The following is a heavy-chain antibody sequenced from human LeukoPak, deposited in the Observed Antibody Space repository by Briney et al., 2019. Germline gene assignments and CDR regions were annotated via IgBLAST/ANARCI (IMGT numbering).Heavy chain of an antibody. CDR3: AKGQRDYYDSSGYPADY. Sequence: KPGGSLRLSCAASGFTFSNAWMSWVRQAPGKGLEWVGRIKSKTDGGTTDYAAPVKGRFTISRDNSKNTLYLQMNSLRAEDTAVYYCAKGQRDYYDSSGYPADYWGQGTLVTVSS. CDR2: IKSKTDGGTT. CDR1: GFTFSNAW. D-gene: IGHD3-22*01. V-gene: IGHV3-15*01. J-gene: IGHJ4*02.